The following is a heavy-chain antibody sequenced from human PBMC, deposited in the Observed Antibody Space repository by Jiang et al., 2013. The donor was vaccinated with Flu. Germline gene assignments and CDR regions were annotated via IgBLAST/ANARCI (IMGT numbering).Heavy chain of an antibody. CDR1: GGSISSSIYY. Sequence: GSGLVKPSETLPLTCTVSGGSISSSIYYWGWIRQPPGKGLEWIGSFHYSGTTYSTPSLKSRVTISGDTSKSQFSLKLSSVTAADTAMYYCARYIYYGDYAFDYWGPEPWSPSPQ. CDR3: ARYIYYGDYAFDY. J-gene: IGHJ4*01. D-gene: IGHD4-17*01. CDR2: FHYSGTT. V-gene: IGHV4-39*07.